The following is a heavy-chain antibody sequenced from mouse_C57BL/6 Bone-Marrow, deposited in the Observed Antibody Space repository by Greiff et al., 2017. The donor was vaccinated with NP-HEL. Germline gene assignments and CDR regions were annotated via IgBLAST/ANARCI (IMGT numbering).Heavy chain of an antibody. Sequence: QVQLQQPGAELVRPGSSVKLSCKASGYTFTSYWMHWVKQRPIQGLEWIGNIDPSDSDTHYTQKFKDKATLTVDKSSSTAYMQLSSLTSEDSAVYYCARYDGYFHYAMDYWGQGTSVTVSS. CDR3: ARYDGYFHYAMDY. V-gene: IGHV1-52*01. CDR1: GYTFTSYW. CDR2: IDPSDSDT. J-gene: IGHJ4*01. D-gene: IGHD2-3*01.